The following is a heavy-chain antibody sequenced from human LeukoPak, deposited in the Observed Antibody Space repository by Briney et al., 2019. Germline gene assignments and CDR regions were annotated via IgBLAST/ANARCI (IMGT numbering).Heavy chain of an antibody. Sequence: PSQTLSLTCTVSGGSISKIYWSWIRQPAGKRLEWIGYINTSGSTKYNPSLKSPVTISVDPSKNQFSLKLASVTAADTAVYYCARHEGLAAGGFDYWGQGTLVTVSS. CDR2: INTSGST. J-gene: IGHJ4*02. CDR3: ARHEGLAAGGFDY. D-gene: IGHD6-13*01. CDR1: GGSISKIY. V-gene: IGHV4-4*09.